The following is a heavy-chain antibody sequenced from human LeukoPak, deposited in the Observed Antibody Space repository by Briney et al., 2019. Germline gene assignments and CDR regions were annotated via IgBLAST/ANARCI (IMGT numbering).Heavy chain of an antibody. Sequence: ASVKVSCKASGYTFTSYGISWVRQAPGQGLEWMGRINPNSGGTNYAQKFQGRVTMTRDTSISTAYMELSRLRSDDTAVYYCARALGYCSGGSCHTWGQGTLVTVSS. CDR3: ARALGYCSGGSCHT. CDR1: GYTFTSYG. CDR2: INPNSGGT. D-gene: IGHD2-15*01. V-gene: IGHV1-2*06. J-gene: IGHJ4*02.